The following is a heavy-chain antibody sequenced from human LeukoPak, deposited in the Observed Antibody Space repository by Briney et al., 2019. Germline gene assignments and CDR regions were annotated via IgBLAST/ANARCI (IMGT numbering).Heavy chain of an antibody. Sequence: PSETLSLTCTVSGGSISSYYWSWIRQPAGKGLEWIGRIYTSGSTNYNPSLKSRVTMSVDTSKNQFSLKLSSVTAADTAVYYCARVGCSSTSCYKHFDYWGQGTLVTVSS. CDR3: ARVGCSSTSCYKHFDY. J-gene: IGHJ4*02. CDR2: IYTSGST. V-gene: IGHV4-4*07. CDR1: GGSISSYY. D-gene: IGHD2-2*02.